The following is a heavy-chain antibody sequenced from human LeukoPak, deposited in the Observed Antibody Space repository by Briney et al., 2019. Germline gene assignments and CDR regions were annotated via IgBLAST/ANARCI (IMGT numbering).Heavy chain of an antibody. V-gene: IGHV3-23*01. J-gene: IGHJ5*02. CDR1: GFTFSSYA. Sequence: GGSLTLSCAASGFTFSSYAMSWVRQAPGKGLEWVSAICGSGGSTYYADSVKGRFTISSDNSKNTLDLQMNSLRAEDTAVYYCAKDRLRITMVRGVIGINWFDPWGQGTLVTVSS. CDR3: AKDRLRITMVRGVIGINWFDP. D-gene: IGHD3-10*01. CDR2: ICGSGGST.